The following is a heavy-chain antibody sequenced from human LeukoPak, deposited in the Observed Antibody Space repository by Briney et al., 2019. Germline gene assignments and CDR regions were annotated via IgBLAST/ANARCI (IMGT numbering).Heavy chain of an antibody. CDR3: AREGPYYYGSGSYAFDI. CDR2: IYTSGST. CDR1: GGSISSGSYY. D-gene: IGHD3-10*01. J-gene: IGHJ3*02. Sequence: SQTLSLTCTVSGGSISSGSYYWSWIRQPAGKGLEWIGRIYTSGSTNYNPSLKSRVTISVDTSKNQFSLKLSSVTAADTAVYYCAREGPYYYGSGSYAFDIWGQGTMVTVSS. V-gene: IGHV4-61*02.